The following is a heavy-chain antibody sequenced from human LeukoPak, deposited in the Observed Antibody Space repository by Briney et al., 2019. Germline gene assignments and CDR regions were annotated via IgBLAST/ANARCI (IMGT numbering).Heavy chain of an antibody. CDR3: ARYYCSGGSCYSDY. CDR2: IKHDGIEK. J-gene: IGHJ4*02. D-gene: IGHD2-15*01. V-gene: IGHV3-7*01. Sequence: PGGSLRLSCAASGFTFSSYWMSWVRQAPGKGLEWVANIKHDGIEKYYVDSVKGRFTISRDTAKNSLYLQMNSLRAEDTAVYYCARYYCSGGSCYSDYWGQGILFPVSS. CDR1: GFTFSSYW.